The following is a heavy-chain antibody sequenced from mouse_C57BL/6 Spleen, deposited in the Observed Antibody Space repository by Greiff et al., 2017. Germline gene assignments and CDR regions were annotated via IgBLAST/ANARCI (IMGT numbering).Heavy chain of an antibody. D-gene: IGHD4-1*01. CDR3: TRWGTGD. V-gene: IGHV1-15*01. CDR1: GYTFTDYE. J-gene: IGHJ2*01. Sequence: QVQLKESGAELVRPGASVTLSCKASGYTFTDYEMHWVKQTPVHGLEWIGAIDPETGGTAYNQKFKGKAILTADKSSSTAYMELRSLTSEDSAVYYCTRWGTGDWGQGTTLTVSS. CDR2: IDPETGGT.